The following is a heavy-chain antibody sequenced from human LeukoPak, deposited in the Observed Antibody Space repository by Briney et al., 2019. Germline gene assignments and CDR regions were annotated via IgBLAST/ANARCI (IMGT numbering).Heavy chain of an antibody. J-gene: IGHJ5*02. CDR2: ISPNSGGT. Sequence: GASVKVSCKASGYTFTGYYMHWVRQAPGQGLEWTGWISPNSGGTNYAQQFQGRVTMTRDTSISTAYMELSRLRSDDTAVYYCARDQRYCSGGSCYPDWFDPWGQGTLVTVSS. CDR3: ARDQRYCSGGSCYPDWFDP. CDR1: GYTFTGYY. D-gene: IGHD2-15*01. V-gene: IGHV1-2*02.